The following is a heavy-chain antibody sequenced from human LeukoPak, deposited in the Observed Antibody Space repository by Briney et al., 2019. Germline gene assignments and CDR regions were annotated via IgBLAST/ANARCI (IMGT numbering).Heavy chain of an antibody. D-gene: IGHD7-27*01. CDR1: GGSISSYY. V-gene: IGHV4-59*13. CDR3: ASLELIGEKRGAFHT. CDR2: IYYSGTT. Sequence: PSETLSLTCTVSGGSISSYYWSWIRQTPGKELEWIGYIYYSGTTNYNPSLNSRVTISLDASNKQLSLTLSSVTAEDTAVYYCASLELIGEKRGAFHTWGQGTMVTVSS. J-gene: IGHJ3*02.